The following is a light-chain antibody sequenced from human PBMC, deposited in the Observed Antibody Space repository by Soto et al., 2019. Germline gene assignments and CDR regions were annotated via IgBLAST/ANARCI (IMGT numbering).Light chain of an antibody. V-gene: IGKV3-11*01. CDR3: QQRNNWPPSIT. Sequence: EIVLTQSPATLSLSPGERATLSCRASQSVSANLAWYQQKPGQAPRLLIYSASNRATGIPARFSGSGSGTDFTLTISSLEPEDFAVYYCQQRNNWPPSITFGQGTRLEI. CDR1: QSVSAN. CDR2: SAS. J-gene: IGKJ5*01.